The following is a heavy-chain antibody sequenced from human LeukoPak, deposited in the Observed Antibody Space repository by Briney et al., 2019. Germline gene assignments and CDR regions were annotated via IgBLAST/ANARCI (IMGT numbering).Heavy chain of an antibody. CDR1: GGPISSYY. CDR3: ARGSYDSSGYYYGSWFDP. Sequence: PSDTLSLTCTLSGGPISSYYWSWIRQPPGKGLEWIGYNYYRGSTNHNPSLKSRVTISVDTSKNQFSLKLSSVTAADTAVYYCARGSYDSSGYYYGSWFDPWGQGTLVTVSS. J-gene: IGHJ5*02. D-gene: IGHD3-22*01. V-gene: IGHV4-59*07. CDR2: NYYRGST.